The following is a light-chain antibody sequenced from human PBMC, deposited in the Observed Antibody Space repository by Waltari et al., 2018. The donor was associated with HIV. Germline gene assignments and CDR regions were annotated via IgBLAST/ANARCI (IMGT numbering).Light chain of an antibody. CDR1: TGPVTSAHY. CDR3: LLSYCGAHV. V-gene: IGLV7-46*01. J-gene: IGLJ2*01. Sequence: QALVTQEPSLTVSPGGTVTLTCAFSTGPVTSAHYPYWFQQKPGQAPMTLIYDISHKHSWTPARFSGSLLGGKSALTLSGAQPDDEADYYCLLSYCGAHVFGGGTKLTVL. CDR2: DIS.